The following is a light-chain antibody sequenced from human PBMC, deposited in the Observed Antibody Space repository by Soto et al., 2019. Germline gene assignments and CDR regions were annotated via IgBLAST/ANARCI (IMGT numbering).Light chain of an antibody. J-gene: IGKJ1*01. CDR3: QQRSNWPPWT. V-gene: IGKV3-11*01. CDR2: DAS. Sequence: EIVLTQSPATLSLSPGERATLSCRASQSVSSYLAWYQQKPGQAPRLLIYDASNRATGIPARFSGSGSGTDFTLTISSLEPEDFAVYYCQQRSNWPPWTFVQGTKGEIK. CDR1: QSVSSY.